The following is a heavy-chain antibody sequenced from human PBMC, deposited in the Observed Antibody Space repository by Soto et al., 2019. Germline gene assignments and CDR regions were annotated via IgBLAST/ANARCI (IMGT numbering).Heavy chain of an antibody. CDR1: GYTFTSYD. CDR2: ISAYNGNT. D-gene: IGHD1-26*01. J-gene: IGHJ6*03. Sequence: ASVKVSCRASGYTFTSYDINWVRQATGQGLEWMGWISAYNGNTNYAQKLQGRVTMTTDTSTSTAYMELRSLRSDDTAVYYCARGDIALEWDYYMDVWGKGTTVTVSS. V-gene: IGHV1-18*01. CDR3: ARGDIALEWDYYMDV.